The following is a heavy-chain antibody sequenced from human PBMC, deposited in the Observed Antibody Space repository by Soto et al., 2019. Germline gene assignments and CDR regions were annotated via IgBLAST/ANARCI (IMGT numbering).Heavy chain of an antibody. J-gene: IGHJ3*02. D-gene: IGHD1-1*01. CDR3: AKDIPRTASLDAFDI. Sequence: GGSLRLSCAASGFTFDYYTMHWVRQAPGKGLEWVSLISWDGGSTYYADSVKGRFTISRDNSKNSLYLQMNSLRTEDTALYYCAKDIPRTASLDAFDIWGQGTMVTVSS. CDR1: GFTFDYYT. CDR2: ISWDGGST. V-gene: IGHV3-43*01.